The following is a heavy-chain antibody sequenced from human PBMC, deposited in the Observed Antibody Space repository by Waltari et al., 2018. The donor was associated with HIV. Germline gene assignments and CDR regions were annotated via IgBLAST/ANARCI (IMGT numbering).Heavy chain of an antibody. CDR2: ISFDGRNE. CDR3: AKEGWELLQFGYYFDY. Sequence: QVQLVESGGGVVQPGKSLRLSCAAPGFPSRRSGIHRVRQAPGKGLDWVAVISFDGRNEYYADSVKGRFTISRDNSKNTVYLQMNSLRAEDTAVYYCAKEGWELLQFGYYFDYWGQGTLVTVSS. J-gene: IGHJ4*02. CDR1: GFPSRRSG. V-gene: IGHV3-30*18. D-gene: IGHD1-26*01.